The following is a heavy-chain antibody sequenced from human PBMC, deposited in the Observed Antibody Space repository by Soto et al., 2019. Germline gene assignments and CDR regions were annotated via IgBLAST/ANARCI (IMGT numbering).Heavy chain of an antibody. V-gene: IGHV3-30-3*01. CDR2: ISYDGSNK. Sequence: LRLSCAASGFTFSSYAMHWVRQAPGKGLEWVAVISYDGSNKYYADSVKGRFTISRDNSKNTLYLQMNSLRAEDTAVYYCARGPGSLTRFDYWGQGTLVTVSS. CDR3: ARGPGSLTRFDY. J-gene: IGHJ4*02. CDR1: GFTFSSYA. D-gene: IGHD2-15*01.